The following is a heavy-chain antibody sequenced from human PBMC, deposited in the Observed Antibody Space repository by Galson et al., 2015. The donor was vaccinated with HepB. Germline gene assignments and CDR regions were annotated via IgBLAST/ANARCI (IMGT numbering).Heavy chain of an antibody. Sequence: CAISGDSVSSNSAAWNWIRQSPSRGLEWLGRTYYRSKWYNDYTVSVKSRITINPDTSKNQFSLQLNSVTPEDTAVYYCARDRNNWNYYYYGMDVWGQGTTVTVSS. CDR1: GDSVSSNSAA. CDR3: ARDRNNWNYYYYGMDV. CDR2: TYYRSKWYN. D-gene: IGHD1-20*01. J-gene: IGHJ6*02. V-gene: IGHV6-1*01.